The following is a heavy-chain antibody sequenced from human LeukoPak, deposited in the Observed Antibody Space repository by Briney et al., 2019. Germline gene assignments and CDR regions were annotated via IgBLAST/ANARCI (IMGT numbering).Heavy chain of an antibody. CDR3: AREYAYYYDSSGYYDY. Sequence: ASVKVSCKVSGYTLTELSMHWVRQAPGKGLEWMGGFDPEDGETIYAQKFQGRVTMTEDTSTDTAYMELSSLRSEDTAVYYCAREYAYYYDSSGYYDYWGQGTLVTVSS. CDR2: FDPEDGET. CDR1: GYTLTELS. V-gene: IGHV1-24*01. J-gene: IGHJ4*02. D-gene: IGHD3-22*01.